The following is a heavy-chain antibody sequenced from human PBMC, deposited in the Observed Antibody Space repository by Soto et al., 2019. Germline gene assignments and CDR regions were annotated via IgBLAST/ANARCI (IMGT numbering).Heavy chain of an antibody. CDR2: TYYRSKWYK. J-gene: IGHJ5*01. Sequence: SQTLSLTCAISGDSVSSSSVTWNWIRQSPSRGLEWLGRTYYRSKWYKDYAESVKSRITINPDTSKNQFSLHLNSVTPEDPAVYYCVRLLGNSWLDFWGQGTLVTVSS. V-gene: IGHV6-1*01. CDR3: VRLLGNSWLDF. CDR1: GDSVSSSSVT. D-gene: IGHD2-15*01.